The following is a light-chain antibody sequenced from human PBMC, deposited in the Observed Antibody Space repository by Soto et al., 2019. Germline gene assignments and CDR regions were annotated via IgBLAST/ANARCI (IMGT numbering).Light chain of an antibody. CDR3: SSYANTDHWV. J-gene: IGLJ3*02. V-gene: IGLV2-14*01. Sequence: QSALTQPASVSGSPGQSITISCTGTSSDVGANNFVSWYQQHPGKAPKLLIYGVTNRPSGVSNRFSGSKSGNTASLSISGLQADDDGDYYCSSYANTDHWVFGGGTKVTVL. CDR1: SSDVGANNF. CDR2: GVT.